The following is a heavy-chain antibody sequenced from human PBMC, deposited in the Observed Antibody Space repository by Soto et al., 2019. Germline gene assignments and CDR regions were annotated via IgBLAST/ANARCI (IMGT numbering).Heavy chain of an antibody. CDR2: IHYSGST. J-gene: IGHJ4*02. D-gene: IGHD3-22*01. CDR1: GGSISSGDYY. Sequence: SETLSLTCTVSGGSISSGDYYWSWIRQPPGKGLEWIGYIHYSGSTYYNPSLKSRVTISVDTSKNQFSLKLSSVTAADTAVYYCARGGSLLNYYDSSGYSSDYWGQGTLVTVSS. V-gene: IGHV4-30-4*01. CDR3: ARGGSLLNYYDSSGYSSDY.